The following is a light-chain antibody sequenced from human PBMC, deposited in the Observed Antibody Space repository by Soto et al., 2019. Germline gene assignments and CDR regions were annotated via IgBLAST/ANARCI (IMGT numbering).Light chain of an antibody. CDR2: DAS. Sequence: EIVLTQSRATLSLSPGERATLSCRASQSISSYLAWYQQKSGQAPRLLIYDASNRATGVAARFSGSGSGTAFTLPITTLEPEDFSVYYYHQRNHRPPTFGRGTKVEIK. CDR3: HQRNHRPPT. CDR1: QSISSY. V-gene: IGKV3-11*01. J-gene: IGKJ4*01.